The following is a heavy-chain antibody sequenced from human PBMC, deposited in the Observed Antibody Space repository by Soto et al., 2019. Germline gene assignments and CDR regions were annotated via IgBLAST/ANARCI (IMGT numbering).Heavy chain of an antibody. CDR1: GYTFTSYG. D-gene: IGHD3-10*01. CDR2: ISAYNGNT. J-gene: IGHJ4*02. Sequence: GASVKVSCKASGYTFTSYGISWVRQAPGQGLEWMGWISAYNGNTNYAQKLQGRITMTTDTSTSTAYMELRSLRSDDTAVYYCARVPLWFGELLSDYWGQGTLVTVSS. V-gene: IGHV1-18*01. CDR3: ARVPLWFGELLSDY.